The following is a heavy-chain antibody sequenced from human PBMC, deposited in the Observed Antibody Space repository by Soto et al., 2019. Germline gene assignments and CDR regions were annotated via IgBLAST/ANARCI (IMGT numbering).Heavy chain of an antibody. CDR2: IKQDGSEK. D-gene: IGHD5-12*01. Sequence: GGSLRLSCAASGFTFSSYWMSWVRQAPGKGLEWVANIKQDGSEKYYVDSVKGRFTISRDNAKNSLYLQMNSLRAEDTAVYYCARGPVIVAHHGVYYFDYWGQGTLVTVSS. V-gene: IGHV3-7*01. J-gene: IGHJ4*02. CDR3: ARGPVIVAHHGVYYFDY. CDR1: GFTFSSYW.